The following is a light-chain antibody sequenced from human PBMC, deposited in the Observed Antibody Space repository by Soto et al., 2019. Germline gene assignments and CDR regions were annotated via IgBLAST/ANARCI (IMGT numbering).Light chain of an antibody. CDR2: GAS. J-gene: IGKJ1*01. CDR3: QQYNTWLWT. CDR1: QSINAH. V-gene: IGKV3-15*01. Sequence: EVVMTQSPATLSVSPGERVTLSCRASQSINAHLAWYQQKPGQAPRLLIHGASTRATGIPARFSGSGFGTEFIXNIYSXXSEDFAVYYCQQYNTWLWTFGQGTKVEIQ.